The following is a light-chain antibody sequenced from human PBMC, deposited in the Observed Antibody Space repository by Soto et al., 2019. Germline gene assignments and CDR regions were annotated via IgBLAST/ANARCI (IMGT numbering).Light chain of an antibody. CDR2: AAS. V-gene: IGKV1-8*01. CDR3: QQYYSYPPT. Sequence: ALRMTQSPSSFSASTGDRVTITCRASQGISSYLAWYQQKPGKAPKLLISAASTLQSGVPSRFSGSGSGTDFTLTISCLQSEDLATYYCQQYYSYPPTFGQGTKLEIK. CDR1: QGISSY. J-gene: IGKJ2*01.